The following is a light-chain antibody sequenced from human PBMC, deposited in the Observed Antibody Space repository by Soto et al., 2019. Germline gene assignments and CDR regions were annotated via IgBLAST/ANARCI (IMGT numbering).Light chain of an antibody. J-gene: IGKJ1*01. CDR3: QQYGSSSWT. V-gene: IGKV3-20*01. CDR1: QSVSSTY. CDR2: AAS. Sequence: EIVLTQSPGTLSSSPGERATLSCRASQSVSSTYLAWYQQKPGQAPRLLISAASNRATGIPDRFSGSGSGTDFALTISRLEPEDFAVYYCQQYGSSSWTFGQGPRVEI.